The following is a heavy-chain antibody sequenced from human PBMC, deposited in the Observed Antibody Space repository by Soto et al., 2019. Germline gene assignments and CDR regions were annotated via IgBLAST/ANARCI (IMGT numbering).Heavy chain of an antibody. CDR2: IIPIFGTA. V-gene: IGHV1-69*12. J-gene: IGHJ4*02. Sequence: QVQLVQSGAEVKKPGSSVKVSCKASGGTFSSYAISWVRQAPGQGLEWMGGIIPIFGTANYAQKFQGRVTITADESTSPAYMELSSLRSEDTAVYYCAREGSYGPQVPYYFDYWGQGTLVTVSS. CDR1: GGTFSSYA. CDR3: AREGSYGPQVPYYFDY. D-gene: IGHD1-26*01.